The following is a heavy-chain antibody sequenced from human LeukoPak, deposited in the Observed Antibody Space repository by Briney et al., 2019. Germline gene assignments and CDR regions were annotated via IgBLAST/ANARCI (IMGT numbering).Heavy chain of an antibody. J-gene: IGHJ3*02. CDR3: ARGVLIQGRGAFDI. V-gene: IGHV1-18*01. CDR2: ISSYNDNT. Sequence: ASVKVSCKASGYTFSNYGISRVRQAPGQGLEWMGWISSYNDNTNYAQKLQGRVTMTTDTSTSTAYMELSSLTYDDTAVYYCARGVLIQGRGAFDIWGQGAMVTVSS. D-gene: IGHD3-9*01. CDR1: GYTFSNYG.